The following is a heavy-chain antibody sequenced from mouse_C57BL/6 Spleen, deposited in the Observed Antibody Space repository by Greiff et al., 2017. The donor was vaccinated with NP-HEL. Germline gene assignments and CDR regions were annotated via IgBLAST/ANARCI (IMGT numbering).Heavy chain of an antibody. CDR2: ISNGGGST. Sequence: EVKLVESGGGLVQPGGSLKLSCAASGFTFSDYYMYWVRQTPEKRLEWVAYISNGGGSTYYPDTVKGRFTISRDNAKNTLYLQMSRLKSEDTAMYYCARHGPYYSNYPYFDYWGQGTTLTVSS. V-gene: IGHV5-12*01. J-gene: IGHJ2*01. CDR3: ARHGPYYSNYPYFDY. CDR1: GFTFSDYY. D-gene: IGHD2-5*01.